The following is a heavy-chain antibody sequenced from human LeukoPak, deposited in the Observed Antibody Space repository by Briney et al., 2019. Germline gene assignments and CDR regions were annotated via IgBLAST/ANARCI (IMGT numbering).Heavy chain of an antibody. CDR2: ISYDGSNK. CDR1: GFTFSSYG. CDR3: AKDRVGLSFDY. D-gene: IGHD3-16*01. V-gene: IGHV3-30*18. Sequence: GGSLRLSCAASGFTFSSYGMHWVRQAPGKGLEWVAVISYDGSNKYYADSVKGRFTISRDNSKNTLYLQMNSLRTEDTAVYYCAKDRVGLSFDYWGQGTLVTVSS. J-gene: IGHJ4*02.